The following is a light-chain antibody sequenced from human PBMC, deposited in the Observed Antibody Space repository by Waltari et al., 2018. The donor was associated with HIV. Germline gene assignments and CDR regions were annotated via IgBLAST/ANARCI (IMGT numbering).Light chain of an antibody. CDR1: TSDADSFDY. CDR3: GSYTATNSMM. J-gene: IGLJ3*02. Sequence: QSALTQPAYVSGSPGQSITISCTGPTSDADSFDYVSWYQQHPGKVPALIIYEVSFRASGGSNRFSSSKSGNTTSLTISGLQAEDEAVYYCGSYTATNSMMFGGGTKLTVL. V-gene: IGLV2-14*01. CDR2: EVS.